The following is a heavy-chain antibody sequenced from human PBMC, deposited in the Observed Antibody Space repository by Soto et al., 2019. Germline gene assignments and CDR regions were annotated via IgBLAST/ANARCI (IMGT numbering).Heavy chain of an antibody. CDR3: ARDLPRGYYGSGSNYDY. J-gene: IGHJ4*02. CDR1: GYPFPGYY. CDR2: INPNSGGT. V-gene: IGHV1-2*02. D-gene: IGHD3-10*01. Sequence: ASVKVSCKASGYPFPGYYMHWVRQAPGQGLEWMGWINPNSGGTNYAQKFQGRVTMTRDTSISTAYMELSRLRSDDTAVYYCARDLPRGYYGSGSNYDYWGQGTLVTVSS.